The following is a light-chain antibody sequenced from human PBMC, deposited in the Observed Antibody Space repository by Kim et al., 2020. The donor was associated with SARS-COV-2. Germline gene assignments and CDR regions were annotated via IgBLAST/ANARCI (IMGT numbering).Light chain of an antibody. CDR3: ATWDDSLIGPV. CDR2: NNN. J-gene: IGLJ2*01. Sequence: QSVLTQPPSTSGTAGQRVTISCSGSSSNIGSNTVNWYQHLPGTAPKLLIYNNNQRPSGVPVRFSGSKSGTSASLAISGLHSEDEAHYYCATWDDSLIGPVFGGGTQLTV. CDR1: SSNIGSNT. V-gene: IGLV1-44*01.